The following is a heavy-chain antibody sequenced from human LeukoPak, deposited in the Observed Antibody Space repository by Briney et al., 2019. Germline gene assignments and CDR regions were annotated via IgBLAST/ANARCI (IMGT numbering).Heavy chain of an antibody. V-gene: IGHV4-34*01. Sequence: SETLSLTCAVYGGSFSGYYWSWIRQPPGKGLEWIGEINHSGSTNYNPSLKSRVTISVDTSKNQFSLKLSSVTAADTAVYYCARGSIAAAVPLGYWGQGTLVTVSS. CDR3: ARGSIAAAVPLGY. CDR1: GGSFSGYY. J-gene: IGHJ4*02. D-gene: IGHD6-13*01. CDR2: INHSGST.